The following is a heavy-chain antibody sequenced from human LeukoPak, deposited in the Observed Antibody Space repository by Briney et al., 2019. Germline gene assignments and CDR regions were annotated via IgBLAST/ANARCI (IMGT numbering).Heavy chain of an antibody. V-gene: IGHV4-59*11. CDR2: IYYSGST. D-gene: IGHD3-22*01. CDR3: ARDFSYDSSGYYPAAFDI. Sequence: SETLSLTCTVSGGSISSHYWSWIRQPPGKGLEWIGYIYYSGSTNYNPSLKSRVTISVDTSKNQFSLKLSSVTAADTAVYYCARDFSYDSSGYYPAAFDIWGQGTMVTVSS. CDR1: GGSISSHY. J-gene: IGHJ3*02.